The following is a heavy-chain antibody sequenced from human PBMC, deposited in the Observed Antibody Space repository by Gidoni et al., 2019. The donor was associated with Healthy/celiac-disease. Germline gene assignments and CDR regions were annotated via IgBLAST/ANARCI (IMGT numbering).Heavy chain of an antibody. V-gene: IGHV3-30-3*01. CDR2: ISYDGSNK. J-gene: IGHJ4*02. CDR3: ARDLVDSYGPV. D-gene: IGHD5-18*01. CDR1: GFTFSSYA. Sequence: QVQLVESGGGVVHPGRYLRLSCAASGFTFSSYARHWVRQAPGKGLEWVAVISYDGSNKYYADSVKGRFTISRDNSKNTLYLQMNSLRAEDTAVYYCARDLVDSYGPVWGQGTLVTVSS.